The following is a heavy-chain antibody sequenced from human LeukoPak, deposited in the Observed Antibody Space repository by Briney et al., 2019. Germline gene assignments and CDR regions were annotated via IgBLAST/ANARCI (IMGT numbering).Heavy chain of an antibody. CDR1: GGTFSSYA. J-gene: IGHJ4*02. D-gene: IGHD1-26*01. CDR2: IIPILGIA. V-gene: IGHV1-69*04. CDR3: ARGVSAGAALDY. Sequence: ASVKVSCKASGGTFSSYAISWVRQAPGQGLEWMGRIIPILGIANYAQKFQGRVTITADKSTSTAYMELSSLRSEDTAVYYCARGVSAGAALDYWGQGALVTVSS.